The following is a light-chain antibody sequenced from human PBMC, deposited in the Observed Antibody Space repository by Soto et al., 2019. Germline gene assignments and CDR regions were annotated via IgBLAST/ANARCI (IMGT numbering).Light chain of an antibody. CDR1: SSDVGTYIS. J-gene: IGLJ1*01. V-gene: IGLV2-18*01. CDR3: SLYVSRSTSFV. CDR2: AVN. Sequence: QSALTQPPSVSGSPGQSVSIYCTGTSSDVGTYISVSWYQQPPGTAPKLIIYAVNNRPSGVPDRFSGSKSGNTASLTISGLQAEDEADYYCSLYVSRSTSFVFGTGTKVTVL.